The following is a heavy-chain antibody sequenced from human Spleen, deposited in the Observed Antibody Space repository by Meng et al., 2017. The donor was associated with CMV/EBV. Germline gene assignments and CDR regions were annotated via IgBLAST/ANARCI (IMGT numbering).Heavy chain of an antibody. D-gene: IGHD2-8*01. Sequence: LRLSCTVSGGSISRGGYFWSWIRQHPGKGLEWVGYMYYRGSTYYNPSLRSRLTMSLDTSKNQFSLTLNSVTAADTAVYYCARPRTNSGAFDVWGQGTMVTVSS. CDR2: MYYRGST. CDR1: GGSISRGGYF. J-gene: IGHJ3*01. CDR3: ARPRTNSGAFDV. V-gene: IGHV4-31*03.